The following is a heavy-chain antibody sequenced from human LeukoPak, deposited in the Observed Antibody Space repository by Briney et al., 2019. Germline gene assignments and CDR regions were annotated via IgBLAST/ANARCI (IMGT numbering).Heavy chain of an antibody. CDR1: GDSFSSYY. D-gene: IGHD3-22*01. J-gene: IGHJ3*02. CDR2: IYYSGST. V-gene: IGHV4-59*01. Sequence: PSETLSLACTVSGDSFSSYYWSWIRQPPGKGLEWIGYIYYSGSTNYNPSLKSRVTISVDTSKNQFSLKLSSVTAADTAVYYCARATMNDAFDIWGQGTMVTVSS. CDR3: ARATMNDAFDI.